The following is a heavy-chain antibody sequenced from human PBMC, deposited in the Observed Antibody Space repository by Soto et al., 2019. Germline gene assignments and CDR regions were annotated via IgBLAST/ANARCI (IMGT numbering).Heavy chain of an antibody. CDR1: GFTFTNAW. Sequence: EVQLVESGGGLVHPGGFVRLSCAASGFTFTNAWMNWVRQAPGKGLEWVGRIKSKTDGGTIEYAAPVKGRFTISRDDSKNTLYLHMNSLRTEDTAVYYCATAPTSPLPYYYYGMDVWGPGTTVTVSS. J-gene: IGHJ6*02. CDR2: IKSKTDGGTI. V-gene: IGHV3-15*07. CDR3: ATAPTSPLPYYYYGMDV. D-gene: IGHD4-17*01.